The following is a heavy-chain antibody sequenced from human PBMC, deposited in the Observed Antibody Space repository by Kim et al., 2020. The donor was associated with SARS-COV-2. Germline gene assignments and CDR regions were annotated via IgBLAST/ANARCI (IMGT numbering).Heavy chain of an antibody. V-gene: IGHV1-58*01. J-gene: IGHJ6*01. CDR2: TVVGSGNT. D-gene: IGHD3-22*01. CDR1: GFTFTSSA. Sequence: SVKVSCKASGFTFTSSAVQWVRQARGQRLEWIGWTVVGSGNTNYAHKFQERVTITRDRSTSTAYMELISLRSEDTAVYYCAAGDRYYYDSSGYYLYYYYDGRAVWGQGTAVPVHS. CDR3: AAGDRYYYDSSGYYLYYYYDGRAV.